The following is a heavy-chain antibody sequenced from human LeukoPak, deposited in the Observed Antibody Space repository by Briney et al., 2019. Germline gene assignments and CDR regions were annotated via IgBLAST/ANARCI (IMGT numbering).Heavy chain of an antibody. J-gene: IGHJ3*02. Sequence: PGGSLRLSCAASGFTFSSYAMSWVRQAPGKRLEWVSAISGSGGSTYYADSVKGRFTISRDNSKNTLYLQMNSLRAEDTAVYYCAKVIVSPLLPYDAFDIWGQGTMVTVSS. CDR1: GFTFSSYA. CDR2: ISGSGGST. V-gene: IGHV3-23*01. CDR3: AKVIVSPLLPYDAFDI. D-gene: IGHD3-16*02.